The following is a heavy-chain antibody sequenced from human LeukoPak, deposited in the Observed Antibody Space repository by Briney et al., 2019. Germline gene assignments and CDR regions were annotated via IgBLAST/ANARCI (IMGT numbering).Heavy chain of an antibody. CDR2: IFLGDSDT. D-gene: IGHD2-15*01. CDR1: GYSFTSYW. CDR3: TRARYCSGGTCYAEY. J-gene: IGHJ4*02. V-gene: IGHV5-51*01. Sequence: GESLKISCKGSGYSFTSYWIGWVRQMPGKGLEWKGIIFLGDSDTRYSPSFEGQVTISADKSISTAYLQWSSLKASDTAMYYCTRARYCSGGTCYAEYWGQGTLVTVSS.